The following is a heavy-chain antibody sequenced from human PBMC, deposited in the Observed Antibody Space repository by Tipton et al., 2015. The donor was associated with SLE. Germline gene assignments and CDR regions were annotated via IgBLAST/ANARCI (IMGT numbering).Heavy chain of an antibody. CDR1: GFTFISYS. CDR2: IASSSHYR. CDR3: AASPGGVTTSPVDY. V-gene: IGHV3-21*03. Sequence: SLRLSCAASGFTFISYSMNWVRQAPGKGLEWVSSIASSSHYRYYADSVKGRFTVSRDNGKNSVNLQMNNLRAEDTAVYYCAASPGGVTTSPVDYWCQGALVTVSS. D-gene: IGHD4-17*01. J-gene: IGHJ4*02.